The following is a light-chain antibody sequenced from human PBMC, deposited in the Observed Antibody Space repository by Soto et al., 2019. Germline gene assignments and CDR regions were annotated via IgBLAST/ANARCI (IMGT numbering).Light chain of an antibody. CDR1: SRDLGAYDF. CDR2: EVH. Sequence: QSVLTQPPSASGSPGQSVTISCTGTSRDLGAYDFVSWYQQHPGKAPKLMIYEVHKRPSGVPDRFSGSKSGNTFSLTVTGLQAEDEADYYCSSYAGSNNLIFGGGTKLTVL. J-gene: IGLJ2*01. CDR3: SSYAGSNNLI. V-gene: IGLV2-8*01.